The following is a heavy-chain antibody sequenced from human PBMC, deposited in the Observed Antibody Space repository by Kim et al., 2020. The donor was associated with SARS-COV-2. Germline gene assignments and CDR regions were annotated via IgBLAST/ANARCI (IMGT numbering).Heavy chain of an antibody. CDR1: GYTFTSYY. J-gene: IGHJ6*02. V-gene: IGHV1-46*01. Sequence: ASVKVSCKASGYTFTSYYMHWVRQAPGQGLEWMGIINPSGGSTSYAQKFQGRVTMTRDTSTSTVYMELSSLRSEDTAVYYCARDCRFGGGYYYYGMDVWGQGATVTVSS. CDR3: ARDCRFGGGYYYYGMDV. CDR2: INPSGGST. D-gene: IGHD3-10*01.